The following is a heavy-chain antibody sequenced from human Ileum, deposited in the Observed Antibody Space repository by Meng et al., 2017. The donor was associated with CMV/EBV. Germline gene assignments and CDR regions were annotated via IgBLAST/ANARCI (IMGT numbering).Heavy chain of an antibody. V-gene: IGHV4-34*01. CDR3: ATNSEDY. CDR2: VHHSGIT. Sequence: HVPLQQWGAVLLKPSETLSLTCAVYGGSFSDYYWIWIRQSPGKGLEWIGEVHHSGITNYNPSLKSRVTISVDTSKNQFFLKLTSVTAADTGLYYCATNSEDYWGQGTLVTVSS. D-gene: IGHD4-23*01. J-gene: IGHJ4*02. CDR1: GGSFSDYY.